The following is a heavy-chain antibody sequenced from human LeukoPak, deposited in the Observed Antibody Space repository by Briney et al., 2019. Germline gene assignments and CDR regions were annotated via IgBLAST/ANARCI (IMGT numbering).Heavy chain of an antibody. Sequence: GGSLRLSCAVSGITLSNYGMSWVRQAPGKGLEWVAGISDSGGRTNYADSVKGRFTISRDNSKNTLYLQMNSLRAEDTAVYYCAKDIDGATVTTFDYWGQGTLVTVSS. D-gene: IGHD4-17*01. CDR3: AKDIDGATVTTFDY. CDR2: ISDSGGRT. J-gene: IGHJ4*02. V-gene: IGHV3-23*01. CDR1: GITLSNYG.